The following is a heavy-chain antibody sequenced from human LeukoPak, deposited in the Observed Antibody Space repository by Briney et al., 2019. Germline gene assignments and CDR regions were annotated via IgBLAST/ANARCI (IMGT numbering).Heavy chain of an antibody. CDR1: GGSFSGYY. V-gene: IGHV4-34*01. J-gene: IGHJ6*02. CDR2: TNHSGST. Sequence: SETLSLTCAVYGGSFSGYYWSWIRQPPGKVLEWIGETNHSGSTNYNPSLKSRVTISVDTSKNQFSLKLSSVTAADTAVYYCARGGSVAGMFYYYYGMDVWGQGTTVTVSS. D-gene: IGHD6-19*01. CDR3: ARGGSVAGMFYYYYGMDV.